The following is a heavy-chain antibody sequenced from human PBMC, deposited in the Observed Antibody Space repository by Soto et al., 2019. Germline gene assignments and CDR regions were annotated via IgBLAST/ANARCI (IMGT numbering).Heavy chain of an antibody. J-gene: IGHJ6*02. D-gene: IGHD1-26*01. V-gene: IGHV4-30-4*01. Sequence: SETLSLTCTVSGGSISSGDYYWSWIRQPPGKGLEWIGDIYYSGNSSYNPSLKSRLTISMDTSKNQFSLKLSSVTAADTAVYYCARAVGSYYYAMDVWGQGTMVTVSS. CDR2: IYYSGNS. CDR1: GGSISSGDYY. CDR3: ARAVGSYYYAMDV.